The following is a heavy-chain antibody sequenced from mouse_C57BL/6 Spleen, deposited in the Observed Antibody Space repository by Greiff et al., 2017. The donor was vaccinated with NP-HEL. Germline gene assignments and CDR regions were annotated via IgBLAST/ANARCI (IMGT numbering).Heavy chain of an antibody. D-gene: IGHD1-1*01. Sequence: EVKLMESGGDLVKPGGSLKLSCAASGFTFSSYGMSWVRQTPDKRLEWVATISSGGSYTYYPDSVKGRFTISRDNAKNTLYLQMSSLKSEDTAMYYCARQPHYYGSPWFAYWGQGTLVTVSA. CDR3: ARQPHYYGSPWFAY. V-gene: IGHV5-6*01. CDR2: ISSGGSYT. J-gene: IGHJ3*01. CDR1: GFTFSSYG.